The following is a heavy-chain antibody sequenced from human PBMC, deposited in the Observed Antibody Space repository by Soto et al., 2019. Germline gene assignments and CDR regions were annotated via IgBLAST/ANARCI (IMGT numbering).Heavy chain of an antibody. J-gene: IGHJ4*02. D-gene: IGHD3-10*01. CDR1: GGSISSSSYY. Sequence: QLQLQESGPGLVKPSETLSLTCTASGGSISSSSYYWGWIRLPPGEGLEWIGNIYYIGNTYYNPSFKSRVTISGDTSKNQFSLRLSSVTAADTAVYYCVRARASYFESFDYWGQGTLVTVSS. CDR2: IYYIGNT. V-gene: IGHV4-39*01. CDR3: VRARASYFESFDY.